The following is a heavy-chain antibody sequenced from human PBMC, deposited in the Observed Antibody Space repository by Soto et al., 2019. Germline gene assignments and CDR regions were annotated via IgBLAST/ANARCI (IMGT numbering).Heavy chain of an antibody. Sequence: GRSLSLSCAASGFTFSSYAMHWVRQAPGKGLEWVAVISYDGSNKYYADSVKGRFTISRDNSKNTLYLQMNSLRAEDTAVYYCARDSILRFLGPADVCGQGTTVTVSS. CDR1: GFTFSSYA. J-gene: IGHJ6*02. CDR2: ISYDGSNK. V-gene: IGHV3-30-3*01. CDR3: ARDSILRFLGPADV. D-gene: IGHD3-3*01.